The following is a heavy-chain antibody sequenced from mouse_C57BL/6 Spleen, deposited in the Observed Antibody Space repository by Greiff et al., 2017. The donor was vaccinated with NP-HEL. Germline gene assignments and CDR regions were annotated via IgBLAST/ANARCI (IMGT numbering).Heavy chain of an antibody. D-gene: IGHD1-1*01. CDR2: ILPGSGST. CDR1: GYTFTGYW. J-gene: IGHJ4*01. V-gene: IGHV1-9*01. Sequence: QVQLQQSGAELMKPGASVKLSCKATGYTFTGYWIEWVKQRPGHGLEWIGEILPGSGSTNYNEKFKGKATFTADTSSNSAYMQLSSLTPEASAIDSCARGGTTVPDILDAMDYWGQGTSVTVSS. CDR3: ARGGTTVPDILDAMDY.